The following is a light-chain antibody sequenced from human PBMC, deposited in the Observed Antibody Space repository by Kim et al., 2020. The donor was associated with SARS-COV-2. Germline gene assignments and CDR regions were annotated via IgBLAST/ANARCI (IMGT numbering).Light chain of an antibody. CDR1: SSDIGFYNY. J-gene: IGLJ1*01. Sequence: GRSIPISGTGTSSDIGFYNYVSWYQQHPGKAPKLMLYDVNKWPSGVSNRFSGSKSGNTASLTISGLQAEDEADYYCCSYTTSSTFVFGTGTKVTVL. CDR2: DVN. CDR3: CSYTTSSTFV. V-gene: IGLV2-14*04.